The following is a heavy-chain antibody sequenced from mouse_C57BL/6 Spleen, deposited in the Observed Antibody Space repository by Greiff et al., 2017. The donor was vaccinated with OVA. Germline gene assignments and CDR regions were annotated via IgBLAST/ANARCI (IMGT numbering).Heavy chain of an antibody. CDR2: IYPGDGDT. V-gene: IGHV1-80*01. CDR3: ARMGEDGNYYFDY. Sequence: QVQLQQSGAELVKPGASVKISCKASGYAFSSYWMNWVKQRPGKGLGWIGQIYPGDGDTNYNGKFKGKATLTADKSSSTAYMQLSSLTSEDSAVYFCARMGEDGNYYFDYWGQGTTLTVSS. D-gene: IGHD2-1*01. CDR1: GYAFSSYW. J-gene: IGHJ2*01.